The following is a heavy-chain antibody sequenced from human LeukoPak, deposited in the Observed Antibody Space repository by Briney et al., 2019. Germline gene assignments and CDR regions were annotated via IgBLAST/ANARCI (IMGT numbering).Heavy chain of an antibody. V-gene: IGHV4-4*07. CDR2: IYTSGST. J-gene: IGHJ3*02. CDR3: ARDGSQFWGDAFDI. Sequence: PSETLSLTCTVSGGSISSYYWSWIRQPAGKGLEWIGRIYTSGSTNYNPSLKSRVTMSVDTSKNQFSLKLSSVTAADTAVYYCARDGSQFWGDAFDIWGQGTMVTVSS. D-gene: IGHD7-27*01. CDR1: GGSISSYY.